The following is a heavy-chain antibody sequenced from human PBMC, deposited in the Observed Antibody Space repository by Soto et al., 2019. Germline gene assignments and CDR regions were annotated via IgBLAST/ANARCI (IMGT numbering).Heavy chain of an antibody. CDR1: GFTFGSYA. CDR3: ATEMATIRYPFGY. CDR2: ISGSGGST. V-gene: IGHV3-23*01. J-gene: IGHJ4*02. D-gene: IGHD5-12*01. Sequence: PRGSLRLSCAASGFTFGSYAMSWVRQAPGKGLEWVSAISGSGGSTYYADSVKGRFTISRDNSKNTLYLQMNSLRAEDTAVYYCATEMATIRYPFGYCGQGTLVTVSS.